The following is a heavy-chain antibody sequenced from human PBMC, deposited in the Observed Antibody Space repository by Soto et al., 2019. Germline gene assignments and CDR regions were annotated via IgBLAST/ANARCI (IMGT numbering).Heavy chain of an antibody. CDR3: AKKGRYGSDHNDY. D-gene: IGHD6-19*01. Sequence: EVQLLESGGGLVQPGGSLRLSCVVSGFTFSNYAMNWVRQAPGKGLEWVSGISANGGNTYYADSVKGRFTISRDNSENTLYLQRNSLRAEDTAVYYCAKKGRYGSDHNDYWGQGTLVTVSS. CDR1: GFTFSNYA. J-gene: IGHJ4*02. CDR2: ISANGGNT. V-gene: IGHV3-23*01.